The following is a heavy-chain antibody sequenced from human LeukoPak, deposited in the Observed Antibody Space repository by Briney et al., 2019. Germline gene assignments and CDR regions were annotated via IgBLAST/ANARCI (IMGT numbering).Heavy chain of an antibody. D-gene: IGHD5-18*01. Sequence: PETLSLTCTVSGGSISSYYWSWIRQPPGKGLEWIGYSYYGGSTTCNPSLKSRVTISLDTSKNQFSLRLTSVTAADTAVYYCARNGGGYSYEAWGQGTLVTVSS. CDR3: ARNGGGYSYEA. CDR1: GGSISSYY. J-gene: IGHJ4*02. V-gene: IGHV4-59*08. CDR2: SYYGGST.